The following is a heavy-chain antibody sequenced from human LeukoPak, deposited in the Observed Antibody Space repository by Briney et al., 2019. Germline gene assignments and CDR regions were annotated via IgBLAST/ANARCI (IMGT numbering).Heavy chain of an antibody. CDR1: GFTFSSYG. J-gene: IGHJ6*03. D-gene: IGHD1-26*01. Sequence: GGSLRLSCAASGFTFSSYGMHWVRQATGKRLEWVSFIRYDGSNKYYADSVKGRFTISRDNSKNTLFWQMNRLRAEDTAVYYCAKVDSGSYYPIYYYYYMDVWGKGTTVTVSS. CDR2: IRYDGSNK. CDR3: AKVDSGSYYPIYYYYYMDV. V-gene: IGHV3-30*02.